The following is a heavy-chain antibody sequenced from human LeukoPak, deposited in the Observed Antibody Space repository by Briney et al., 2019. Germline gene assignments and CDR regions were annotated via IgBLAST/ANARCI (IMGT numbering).Heavy chain of an antibody. CDR1: GYTFTSYG. CDR3: ARDQLGRFDY. CDR2: ISAYNGNT. V-gene: IGHV1-18*01. D-gene: IGHD2-2*01. Sequence: ASVKVSCKASGYTFTSYGISWVRQAPGQGLEWMGWISAYNGNTNYAQKLQGRVTITADESTSTAYMELSSLRSEDTAVYYCARDQLGRFDYWGQGTLVTVSS. J-gene: IGHJ4*02.